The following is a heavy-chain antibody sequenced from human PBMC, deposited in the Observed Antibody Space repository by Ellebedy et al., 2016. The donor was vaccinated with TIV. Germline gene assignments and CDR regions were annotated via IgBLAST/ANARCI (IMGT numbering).Heavy chain of an antibody. CDR2: ISSTGSRT. CDR1: GFTFSSYA. J-gene: IGHJ4*02. Sequence: PGGSLRLSCAASGFTFSSYAMSRVRQAPGKGLEWVSTISSTGSRTYYADSVEGRFIISRDNSKKTLYLQMNSLRAEDTALYYCAKGRGGGSDSSAPRYYFDYWGLGTLVTVSS. D-gene: IGHD3-22*01. V-gene: IGHV3-23*01. CDR3: AKGRGGGSDSSAPRYYFDY.